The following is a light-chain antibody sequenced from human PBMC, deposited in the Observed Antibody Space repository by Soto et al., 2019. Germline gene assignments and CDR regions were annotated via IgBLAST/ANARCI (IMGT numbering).Light chain of an antibody. J-gene: IGLJ2*01. Sequence: QSALTQPASVSGSPGQSITMSCTGTSSDIGSSNLVSWYQQHPGKAPKLIVYEGRKRPSGVSSRFSGSKSGNAASLTISGLQAADEADYYCCAYAGGGKSVFGGGTKVTVL. CDR1: SSDIGSSNL. CDR2: EGR. V-gene: IGLV2-23*01. CDR3: CAYAGGGKSV.